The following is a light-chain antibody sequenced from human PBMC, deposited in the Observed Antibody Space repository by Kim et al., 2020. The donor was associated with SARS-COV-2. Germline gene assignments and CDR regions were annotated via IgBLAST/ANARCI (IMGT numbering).Light chain of an antibody. CDR2: GAA. V-gene: IGKV3-20*01. J-gene: IGKJ2*01. Sequence: SPGESATLSCRASQSVRSNYLSWYQQRPGQAPRLLIYGAAIRATGIADRFSGSGSGTDFTLTISRLEPEDFAVYYCQQYSDSPYIFGQGTKVDIK. CDR3: QQYSDSPYI. CDR1: QSVRSNY.